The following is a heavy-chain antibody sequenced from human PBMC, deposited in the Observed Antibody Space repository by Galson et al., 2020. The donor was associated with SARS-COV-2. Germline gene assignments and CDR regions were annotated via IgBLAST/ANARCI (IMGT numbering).Heavy chain of an antibody. V-gene: IGHV3-23*01. Sequence: GGSLRLSCAASGFTFSSYAMSWVRQAPGKGLEWVSPISGSGGSPYSADSVTGQFTISRDKSKNTQYLQMNRLRAEDTAVYYCATATETQPVGLFDYWGQGTLGTVSP. CDR2: ISGSGGSP. J-gene: IGHJ4*02. D-gene: IGHD6-13*01. CDR3: ATATETQPVGLFDY. CDR1: GFTFSSYA.